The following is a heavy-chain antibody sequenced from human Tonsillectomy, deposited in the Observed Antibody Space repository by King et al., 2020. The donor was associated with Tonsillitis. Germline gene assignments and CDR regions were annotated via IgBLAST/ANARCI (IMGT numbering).Heavy chain of an antibody. J-gene: IGHJ4*02. V-gene: IGHV3-21*01. CDR1: GFTFSTYN. D-gene: IGHD5-18*01. CDR2: ISSGSTYI. CDR3: TAGRQAAMTF. Sequence: VQLVESGGGLVKPGGSLRLSCAASGFTFSTYNMNWVRQAPGKGLEWVSSISSGSTYIYYAGSVEGRFTISRDNAKNSLYLQMNSLRAEDTAVYYCTAGRQAAMTFGGQGTLGTVSS.